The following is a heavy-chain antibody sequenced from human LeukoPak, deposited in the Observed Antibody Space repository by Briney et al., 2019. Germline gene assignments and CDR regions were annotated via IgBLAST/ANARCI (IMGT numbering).Heavy chain of an antibody. D-gene: IGHD3-22*01. CDR3: ARDGYYYDSSGYNLDY. CDR1: GVSISSYY. CDR2: IYTSGST. V-gene: IGHV4-4*07. J-gene: IGHJ4*02. Sequence: SETLSLTCTVSGVSISSYYWSWIRQPAGKGLEWIGRIYTSGSTNYNPSLKSRVTMSVDTSKNQFSLKLSSVTAADTAVYYCARDGYYYDSSGYNLDYWGQGTLVTVSS.